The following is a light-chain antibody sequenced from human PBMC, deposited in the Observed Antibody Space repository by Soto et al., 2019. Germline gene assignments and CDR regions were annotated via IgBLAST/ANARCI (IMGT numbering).Light chain of an antibody. CDR2: GST. J-gene: IGLJ1*01. V-gene: IGLV1-40*01. Sequence: QSVLTQPPSVSGAPGQGVTISCTGGSSNIGAGYDVNWYQQFPGTVPRLLIYGSTNRPSGVPDRFSGSKSGTSASLAITGLQAEDEPHYHCQSYDTSLSGARVFGTGTKLTVL. CDR3: QSYDTSLSGARV. CDR1: SSNIGAGYD.